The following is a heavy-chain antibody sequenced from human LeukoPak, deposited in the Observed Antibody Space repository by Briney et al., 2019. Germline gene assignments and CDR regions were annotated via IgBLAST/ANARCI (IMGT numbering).Heavy chain of an antibody. D-gene: IGHD5-12*01. J-gene: IGHJ4*02. CDR1: GFTFSTYY. CDR3: AGVGLDRRGYSGYEAFDY. CDR2: ISTSSSYI. V-gene: IGHV3-21*01. Sequence: GSLRLSCAASGFTFSTYYMNWVRQAPGKGLEWVSSISTSSSYIYYADAVKGRFTISRDNAKNSLYLQINSLRAEDTAVYYCAGVGLDRRGYSGYEAFDYWGQGTLVTVSS.